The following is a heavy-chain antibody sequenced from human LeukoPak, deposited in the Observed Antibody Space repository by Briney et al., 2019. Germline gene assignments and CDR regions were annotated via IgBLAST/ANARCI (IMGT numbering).Heavy chain of an antibody. Sequence: PGGSLRLSCAASGFTFSSFWMTWVRQAPGKGLEWVANIKEDGSQKYYVDSVKGRFTISRDNAKNSLFLQTNSLRVDDTAVYYCARDSGWFRFDYWGQGTLVIVSS. J-gene: IGHJ4*02. V-gene: IGHV3-7*03. CDR3: ARDSGWFRFDY. CDR1: GFTFSSFW. CDR2: IKEDGSQK. D-gene: IGHD6-19*01.